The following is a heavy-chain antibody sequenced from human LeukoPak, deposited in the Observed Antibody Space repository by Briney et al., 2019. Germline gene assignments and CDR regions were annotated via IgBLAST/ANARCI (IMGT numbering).Heavy chain of an antibody. Sequence: GGSLRLSCAASGFTFDDYAMHWVRQAPGKGLDWVSGISWNRGSIDYADSVKGRFTIARDNAKNSLYLQMNSLRAEDTALYYCAKGVGATQGPVDYWGQGTLVTVSS. D-gene: IGHD1-26*01. V-gene: IGHV3-9*01. CDR1: GFTFDDYA. CDR3: AKGVGATQGPVDY. J-gene: IGHJ4*02. CDR2: ISWNRGSI.